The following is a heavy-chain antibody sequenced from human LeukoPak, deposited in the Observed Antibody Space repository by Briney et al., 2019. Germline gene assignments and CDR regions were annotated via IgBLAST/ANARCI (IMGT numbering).Heavy chain of an antibody. J-gene: IGHJ4*02. CDR1: GFTVSSNH. CDR2: IYSGGST. V-gene: IGHV3-53*01. D-gene: IGHD4-17*01. Sequence: GGSLRLSCAASGFTVSSNHMSWVRQAPGKGLEWVSVIYSGGSTYYADSVKGRFTISRDNSKNTLYLQMNSLRAEDTAVYYCATFDYGDYNYWGQGTLVTVSS. CDR3: ATFDYGDYNY.